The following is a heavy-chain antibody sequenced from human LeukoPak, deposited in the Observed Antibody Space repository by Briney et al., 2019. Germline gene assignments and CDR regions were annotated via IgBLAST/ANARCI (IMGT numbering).Heavy chain of an antibody. J-gene: IGHJ4*02. CDR3: SRGVRLPDY. CDR2: IRSKAYGETT. D-gene: IGHD2-21*02. CDR1: GFSFGDYV. Sequence: GRSLRLSCTASGFSFGDYVMSWFRQAPGKGLEWVGFIRSKAYGETTEHAASVKGRFTISRDDSRSIAYLQMNSLETEDTAVYYCSRGVRLPDYWGQGTLVTVSS. V-gene: IGHV3-49*03.